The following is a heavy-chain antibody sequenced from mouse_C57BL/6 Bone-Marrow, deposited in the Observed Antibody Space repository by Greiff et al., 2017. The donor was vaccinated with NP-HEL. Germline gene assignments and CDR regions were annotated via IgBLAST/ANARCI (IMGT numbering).Heavy chain of an antibody. CDR1: GFTFSDYY. D-gene: IGHD2-2*01. CDR3: ARLYGSYAMDY. V-gene: IGHV5-16*01. Sequence: EVNVVESEGGLVQPGRSMKLSCTASGFTFSDYYMAWVRQVPEKGLEWVANINYDGSSTYYLDSLKSRFIISRDNAKNILYLQMSSLKSEDTATYYCARLYGSYAMDYWGQGTSVTVSS. CDR2: INYDGSST. J-gene: IGHJ4*01.